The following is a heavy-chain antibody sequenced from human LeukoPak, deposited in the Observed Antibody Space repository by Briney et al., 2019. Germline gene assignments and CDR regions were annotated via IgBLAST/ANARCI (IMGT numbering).Heavy chain of an antibody. Sequence: ASVKVSCKASGYTFTSYGISWVRQAPGQGLEWMGWINPNSGGTNYAQKFQGRVTMTRDTSISTAYMELSRLRSDDTAVYYCARGGARVGFMDVWGKGTTVTISS. CDR1: GYTFTSYG. CDR3: ARGGARVGFMDV. J-gene: IGHJ6*04. V-gene: IGHV1-2*02. CDR2: INPNSGGT. D-gene: IGHD4/OR15-4a*01.